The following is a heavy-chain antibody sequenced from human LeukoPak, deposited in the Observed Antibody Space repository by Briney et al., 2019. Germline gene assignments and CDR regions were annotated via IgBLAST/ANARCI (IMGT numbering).Heavy chain of an antibody. CDR1: GFPFSGYW. V-gene: IGHV3-7*01. CDR3: SRSLDC. Sequence: GGSLRLSCVASGFPFSGYWMDWVRQAPGKGMGWVANINQDGTTQYFAPSVKGRFSISRDNAKNSLYLQMNSLRAEDTAVYYCSRSLDCLGQGALVTVSS. J-gene: IGHJ4*02. CDR2: INQDGTTQ.